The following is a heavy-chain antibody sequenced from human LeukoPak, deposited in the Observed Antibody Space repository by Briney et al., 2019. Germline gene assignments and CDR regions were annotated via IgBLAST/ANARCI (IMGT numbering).Heavy chain of an antibody. D-gene: IGHD3-22*01. CDR3: AADRERDPSVYYLV. CDR2: ISDNGGGT. J-gene: IGHJ4*02. CDR1: GFTLSDYA. V-gene: IGHV3-23*01. Sequence: GGSLRLSCAAPGFTLSDYAMSWVRQAPGKGLEWVSTISDNGGGTYYADSVKGRFTISRDNSKNTLFLQMNSLRAEDSAVYYCAADRERDPSVYYLVGGQGTLITVSS.